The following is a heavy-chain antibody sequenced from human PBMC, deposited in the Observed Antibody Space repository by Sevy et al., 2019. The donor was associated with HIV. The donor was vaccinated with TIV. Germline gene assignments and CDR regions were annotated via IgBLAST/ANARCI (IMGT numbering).Heavy chain of an antibody. Sequence: GGSLRLSCAASGFALSNYYAMHWVRQAPGKGLEWVALISYDGSDKYYSDSVKGRFTISRDNFKNKLYLQMNSLTTEDTAVYYCARPRANYVDHYFFYAMDVWGQGTTVTVSS. CDR1: GFALSNYYA. D-gene: IGHD4-17*01. CDR2: ISYDGSDK. J-gene: IGHJ6*02. V-gene: IGHV3-30-3*01. CDR3: ARPRANYVDHYFFYAMDV.